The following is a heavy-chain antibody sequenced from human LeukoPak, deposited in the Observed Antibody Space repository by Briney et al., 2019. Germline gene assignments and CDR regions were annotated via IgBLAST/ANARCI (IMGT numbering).Heavy chain of an antibody. Sequence: GGSLRLSCAASGFTFSSYAMSWVRQAPGKGLEWVSAISGSGGSTYYADSVKGRFTVSRDNSKTTLYLQMNSLRAEDSAVYYCATGPLNDYGMGDWGQGTTVTVSS. J-gene: IGHJ6*02. CDR3: ATGPLNDYGMGD. CDR2: ISGSGGST. V-gene: IGHV3-23*01. CDR1: GFTFSSYA.